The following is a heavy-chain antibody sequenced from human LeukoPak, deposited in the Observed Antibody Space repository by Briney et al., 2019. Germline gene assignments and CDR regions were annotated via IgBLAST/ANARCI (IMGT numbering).Heavy chain of an antibody. J-gene: IGHJ4*02. CDR2: MNPNSGNT. V-gene: IGHV1-8*01. CDR3: ARATRDIVVVPAAYYFDY. D-gene: IGHD2-2*01. Sequence: ASVKVSCKASGYTFTSYDINWVRQATGQGLEWMGWMNPNSGNTGYAQKFQGRVTMTRNTSISTAYMELSSLRSEDTAVYYCARATRDIVVVPAAYYFDYWGQGTLVTVSS. CDR1: GYTFTSYD.